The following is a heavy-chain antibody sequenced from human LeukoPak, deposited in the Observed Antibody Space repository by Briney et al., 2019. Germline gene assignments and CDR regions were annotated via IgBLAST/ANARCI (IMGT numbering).Heavy chain of an antibody. Sequence: GGSLRLSCAASGFTFSSYWMTWVRQAPGKGLEWVANIKRDGSEKHYVDSVKGRFTISRDNAKNSMFLQMNSLRAEDTAVYYCATLGQYDILTGYWGQGTLVTVSS. D-gene: IGHD3-9*01. CDR1: GFTFSSYW. V-gene: IGHV3-7*03. CDR3: ATLGQYDILTGY. J-gene: IGHJ4*02. CDR2: IKRDGSEK.